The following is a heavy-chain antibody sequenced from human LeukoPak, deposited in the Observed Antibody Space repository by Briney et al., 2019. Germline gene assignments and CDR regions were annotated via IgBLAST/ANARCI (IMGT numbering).Heavy chain of an antibody. V-gene: IGHV4-34*01. CDR1: GGSFSGYY. CDR2: INHSGST. J-gene: IGHJ4*02. CDR3: ARVVAVAGRNLYYFDY. Sequence: SETLSLTCAVCGGSFSGYYWSWIRQPPGKGLEWIGEINHSGSTNCNPSLKSRVTISVDTSKNQFSLKLSSVTAADTAVYYCARVVAVAGRNLYYFDYWGQGTLVTVSS. D-gene: IGHD6-19*01.